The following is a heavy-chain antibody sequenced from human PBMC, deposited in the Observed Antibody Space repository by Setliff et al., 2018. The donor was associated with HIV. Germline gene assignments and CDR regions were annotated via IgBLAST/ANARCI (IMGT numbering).Heavy chain of an antibody. CDR3: ARAPITSFGVIIIPVYFDY. CDR2: VYYTGST. Sequence: PSETLSLTCTVSGGSVSRSSYYWGWIRQPTGKGLEWIGTVYYTGSTQDNPSFKSRVTISVDTSKNQFSLKLITGTAADTAVYYCARAPITSFGVIIIPVYFDYWGQGTLVTVSS. D-gene: IGHD3-3*01. CDR1: GGSVSRSSYY. J-gene: IGHJ4*02. V-gene: IGHV4-39*02.